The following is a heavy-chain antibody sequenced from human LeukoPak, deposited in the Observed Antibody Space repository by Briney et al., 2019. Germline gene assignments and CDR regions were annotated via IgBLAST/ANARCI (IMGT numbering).Heavy chain of an antibody. D-gene: IGHD3-10*02. CDR1: GFTFSTYS. CDR3: AELGITMIGGV. Sequence: GRSLRLSCAASGFTFSTYSMSWVRQAPGKGLEWVSSISGSGGSTYYADSVKGRFTISRDNAKNSLYLQMNSLRAEDTAVYYCAELGITMIGGVWGKGTTVTVSS. V-gene: IGHV3-23*01. J-gene: IGHJ6*04. CDR2: ISGSGGST.